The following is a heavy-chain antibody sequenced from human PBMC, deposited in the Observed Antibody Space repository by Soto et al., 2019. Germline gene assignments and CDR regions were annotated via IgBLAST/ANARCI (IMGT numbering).Heavy chain of an antibody. Sequence: EVQLVESGGGLVQPGGSLRLSCAASGFTFSSYWMSWVRQAPGKGLEWVANIKQDGSEKYYVDSVKGRFTISRDNAKNSLYLQMNSLRAEDTAVYYCARDRSVAGYVHAEYFQHWGQGTLVTVSS. D-gene: IGHD6-19*01. CDR2: IKQDGSEK. J-gene: IGHJ1*01. V-gene: IGHV3-7*01. CDR1: GFTFSSYW. CDR3: ARDRSVAGYVHAEYFQH.